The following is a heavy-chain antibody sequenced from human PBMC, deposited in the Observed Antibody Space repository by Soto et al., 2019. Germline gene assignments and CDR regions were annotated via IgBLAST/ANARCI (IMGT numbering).Heavy chain of an antibody. CDR3: ARYSLRGRFFDS. J-gene: IGHJ4*02. Sequence: QLQLQESGPGLVKPSETLSLTCAVPGGSFSSSYYWGWLRQPPGKGLEWLGNIYYSGHTYYNPSLKSRFAMSVDTSENQSSLTLTSVTAADTAVYYCARYSLRGRFFDSWGQGTLVTVSS. D-gene: IGHD2-21*01. CDR2: IYYSGHT. CDR1: GGSFSSSYY. V-gene: IGHV4-39*01.